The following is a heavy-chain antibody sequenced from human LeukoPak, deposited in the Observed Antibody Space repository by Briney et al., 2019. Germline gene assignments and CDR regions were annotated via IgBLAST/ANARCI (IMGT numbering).Heavy chain of an antibody. D-gene: IGHD2-2*01. CDR2: VNPNNGVP. Sequence: ASVKVSCKASGYTFTGYYMHWVRQAPGQGLEWMGRVNPNNGVPNYAQKFQGRVTMTRDTAIRTAYMELSSLTSDDTAVYFCAREVGYSSSYYGRFDPWGQGTLVIVSS. CDR1: GYTFTGYY. CDR3: AREVGYSSSYYGRFDP. V-gene: IGHV1-2*06. J-gene: IGHJ5*02.